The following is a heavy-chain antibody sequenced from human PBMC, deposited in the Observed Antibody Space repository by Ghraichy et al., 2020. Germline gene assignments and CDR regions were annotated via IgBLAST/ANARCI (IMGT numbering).Heavy chain of an antibody. D-gene: IGHD6-19*01. V-gene: IGHV3-53*01. Sequence: GGSLRLSCAASGFTVVSSNYMIWVRQAPGKGLEWASVIYSGGSAYYADSVKGRFSISRDNSKNTLYLQMNSLRAEDTAVYYCARVREAVAGTDFDYWGQGTLVTVSS. J-gene: IGHJ4*02. CDR1: GFTVVSSNY. CDR2: IYSGGSA. CDR3: ARVREAVAGTDFDY.